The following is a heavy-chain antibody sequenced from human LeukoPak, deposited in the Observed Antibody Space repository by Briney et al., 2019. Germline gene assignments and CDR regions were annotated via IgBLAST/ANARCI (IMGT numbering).Heavy chain of an antibody. D-gene: IGHD3-22*01. Sequence: PGRSLRLSCAASGFTFSSYGMHWVRQAPGKGLEWVAVVWYDGSKEYSADSVKGRITISRDDSKNTLYLQMNSLRAEDTAVYYCARGVGYYDSSGTVDYWGQGTLVTVSS. CDR3: ARGVGYYDSSGTVDY. CDR2: VWYDGSKE. V-gene: IGHV3-33*01. CDR1: GFTFSSYG. J-gene: IGHJ4*02.